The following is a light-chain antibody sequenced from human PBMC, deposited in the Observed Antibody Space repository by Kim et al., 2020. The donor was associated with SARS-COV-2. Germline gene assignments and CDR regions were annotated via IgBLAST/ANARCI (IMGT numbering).Light chain of an antibody. V-gene: IGKV3-15*01. CDR3: QQYNNWPFT. Sequence: VSPGERATRSCRASQSVSSNLAWYQQKPGQAPRLLIYGASTRATGIPARFSGSGSGTEFTLTISSLQSEDFAVYYCQQYNNWPFTFGQGTRLEIK. J-gene: IGKJ5*01. CDR1: QSVSSN. CDR2: GAS.